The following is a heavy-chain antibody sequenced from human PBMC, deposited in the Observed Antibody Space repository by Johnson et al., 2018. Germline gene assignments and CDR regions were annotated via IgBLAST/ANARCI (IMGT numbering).Heavy chain of an antibody. CDR1: GGSFSGYY. V-gene: IGHV4-34*01. Sequence: QVQLQQWGAGLLKPSETLSLTCAVYGGSFSGYYWSWIRQPPGKGLEWIGEINHSGSTNYNPSLKSRVTISVDTSQNQFSLKLSSVTAADTAVYYCARVLSGFGEYYYYMDVCGKGTTVTVSS. D-gene: IGHD3-10*01. CDR3: ARVLSGFGEYYYYMDV. CDR2: INHSGST. J-gene: IGHJ6*03.